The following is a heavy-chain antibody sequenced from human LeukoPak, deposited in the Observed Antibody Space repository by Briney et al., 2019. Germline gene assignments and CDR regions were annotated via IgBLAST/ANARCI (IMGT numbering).Heavy chain of an antibody. V-gene: IGHV1-69*04. CDR3: ARSIVRYYYYGMDV. D-gene: IGHD3-22*01. Sequence: SVKVSCKASGGTFSSYAISWVRQAPGQGLEWMGRIIPILGIANYAQKFQGRVTITADKSTSTAYMELRSLRSDDTAVYYCARSIVRYYYYGMDVWGQGTTVTVSS. CDR1: GGTFSSYA. J-gene: IGHJ6*02. CDR2: IIPILGIA.